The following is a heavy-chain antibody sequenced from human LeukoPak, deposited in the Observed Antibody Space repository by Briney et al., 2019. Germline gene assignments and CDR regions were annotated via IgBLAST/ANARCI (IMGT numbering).Heavy chain of an antibody. CDR3: ARDTAGTFDY. CDR2: IWHTGST. Sequence: PSETLSLTCSVSGYPISSVYYWGWIRQPPGKGLEWIGSIWHTGSTYYNPSLKSRVTISVDTSKNQFSLKLSSVTAADTAVYYCARDTAGTFDYWGQGTLVTVSS. CDR1: GYPISSVYY. J-gene: IGHJ4*02. D-gene: IGHD6-13*01. V-gene: IGHV4-38-2*02.